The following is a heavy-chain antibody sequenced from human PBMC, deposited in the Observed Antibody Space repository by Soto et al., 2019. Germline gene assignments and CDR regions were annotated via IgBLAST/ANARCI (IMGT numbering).Heavy chain of an antibody. CDR1: GFTFSSYA. CDR3: AYSSTPFDY. D-gene: IGHD6-13*01. V-gene: IGHV3-23*01. CDR2: TSGSGGST. Sequence: GGSLRLSCAASGFTFSSYAMRWVRQAPGKGLEWVSATSGSGGSTYYADSVKGRFTISRDNSKNTLYLQMNSLRAEDTAVYYCAYSSTPFDYWGQGTLVTVSS. J-gene: IGHJ4*02.